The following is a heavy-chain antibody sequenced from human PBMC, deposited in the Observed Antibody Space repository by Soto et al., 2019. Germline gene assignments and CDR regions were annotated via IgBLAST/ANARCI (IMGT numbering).Heavy chain of an antibody. CDR3: ARDLVYSSSWYRDYYYGMDV. CDR2: ISSSSSTI. CDR1: GFTFSSYS. V-gene: IGHV3-48*02. D-gene: IGHD6-13*01. J-gene: IGHJ6*02. Sequence: PGGSLRLSCAASGFTFSSYSMNWVRQAPGKGLEWVSYISSSSSTIYYADSVKGRFTISRDNAKNSLYLQMNSLRDEDTAVYYCARDLVYSSSWYRDYYYGMDVWGQGTTVTVS.